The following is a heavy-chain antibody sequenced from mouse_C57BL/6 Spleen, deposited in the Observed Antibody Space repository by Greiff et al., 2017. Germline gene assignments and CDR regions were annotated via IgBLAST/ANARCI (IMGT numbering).Heavy chain of an antibody. V-gene: IGHV1-39*01. Sequence: VHVKQSGPELVKPGASVKISCKASGYSFTDYNMNWVKQSNGKSLEWIGVINPDYGTTSYNQKFKGKATFTVDQSSSTDYMQLTSLTTEDSAVYYCAREYYRNYYYYAMDYWGQGTSVTVSS. CDR2: INPDYGTT. J-gene: IGHJ4*01. D-gene: IGHD2-5*01. CDR1: GYSFTDYN. CDR3: AREYYRNYYYYAMDY.